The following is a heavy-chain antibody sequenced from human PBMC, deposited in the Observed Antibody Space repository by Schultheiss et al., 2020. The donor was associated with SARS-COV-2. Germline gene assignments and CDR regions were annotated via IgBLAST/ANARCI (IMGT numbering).Heavy chain of an antibody. CDR3: ARHPYNWNYSHNWFDP. D-gene: IGHD1-7*01. CDR1: GGSISSGDYY. Sequence: SETLSLTCAVSGGSISSGDYYWSWIRQPPGKGLEWIGYIYYSGSTYYNPSLKSRVTISVDTSKNQFSLKLRSVTAADTAVYYCARHPYNWNYSHNWFDPWGQGTLVTVSS. V-gene: IGHV4-30-4*01. CDR2: IYYSGST. J-gene: IGHJ5*02.